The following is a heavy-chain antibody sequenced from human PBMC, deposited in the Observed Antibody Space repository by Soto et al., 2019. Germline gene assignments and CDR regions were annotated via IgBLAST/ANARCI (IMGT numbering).Heavy chain of an antibody. Sequence: LTCAASGFTFSSYAMSWVRQAPGKGLEWVSAISGSGGSTYYADSVKGRFTISRDNSKNTLYLQMDSLRAEDTAVYYCAASTGTTIYYYMDVWGKGTTVTVSS. CDR3: AASTGTTIYYYMDV. D-gene: IGHD1-1*01. CDR2: ISGSGGST. CDR1: GFTFSSYA. J-gene: IGHJ6*03. V-gene: IGHV3-23*01.